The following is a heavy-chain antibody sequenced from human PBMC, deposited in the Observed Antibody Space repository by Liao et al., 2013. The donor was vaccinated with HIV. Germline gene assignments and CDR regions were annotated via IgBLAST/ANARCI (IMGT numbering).Heavy chain of an antibody. CDR2: INHSGST. CDR1: GGSFSGYY. D-gene: IGHD6-13*01. J-gene: IGHJ4*02. Sequence: QVQLQQWGAGLLKPSETLSLTCAVYGGSFSGYYWSWIRQPPGKGLEWIGEINHSGSTNYNPSLKSRVTISVDTSKNQFSLKLSSVTAADTAVYYCARGPFGLSQLVGGYYFDYWGQGTLVTVSS. V-gene: IGHV4-34*01. CDR3: ARGPFGLSQLVGGYYFDY.